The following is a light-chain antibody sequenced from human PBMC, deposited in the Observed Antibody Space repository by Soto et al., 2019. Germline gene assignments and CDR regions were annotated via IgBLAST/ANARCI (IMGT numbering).Light chain of an antibody. CDR3: QHYRTS. Sequence: EIVLTQSPGTLSLSPGERATLSCRASQGVSSSYLAWYQQKPGQPPRLLIYGASSRATGIPDRFSGSGSGTDFTVTITRLERGGFGVYYCQHYRTSFGGGKKVQIK. J-gene: IGKJ4*01. CDR2: GAS. V-gene: IGKV3-20*01. CDR1: QGVSSSY.